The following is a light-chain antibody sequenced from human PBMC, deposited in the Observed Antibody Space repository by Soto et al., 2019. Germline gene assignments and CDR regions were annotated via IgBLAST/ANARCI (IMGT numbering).Light chain of an antibody. J-gene: IGKJ1*01. Sequence: EIVMTQSPATLSVSPGERTALSCRASQSVSSYLAWYQQKPGQAPRLLIYGASTRATGIPARFSGSGSGTEFTLTISSLQSEDLAVYYCQQYNNWPWTFGQGTKVDIK. CDR1: QSVSSY. CDR2: GAS. V-gene: IGKV3-15*01. CDR3: QQYNNWPWT.